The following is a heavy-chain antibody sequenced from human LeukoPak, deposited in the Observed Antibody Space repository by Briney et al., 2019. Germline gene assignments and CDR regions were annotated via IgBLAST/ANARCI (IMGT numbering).Heavy chain of an antibody. J-gene: IGHJ4*02. CDR1: GYSISSGYY. Sequence: SETLSLTCTVSGYSISSGYYWGWIRQPPGKGLEWIGSIYHSGSTYYNPSLKSRVTISVDTSKNQFSLKLSSVTAADTAVYYCARTPYCSGGSCGDYWGQGTLATVSS. V-gene: IGHV4-38-2*02. CDR2: IYHSGST. CDR3: ARTPYCSGGSCGDY. D-gene: IGHD2-15*01.